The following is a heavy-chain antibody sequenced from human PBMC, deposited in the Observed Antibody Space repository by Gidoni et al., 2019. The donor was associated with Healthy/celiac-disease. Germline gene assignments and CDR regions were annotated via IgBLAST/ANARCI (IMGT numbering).Heavy chain of an antibody. Sequence: EVQLLESGGGLVQPGGSLRLSCAASGFTVSNYAMSWVRQAPGKGPEWVSAISGSGGSTYYADSVKGRFTISRDNSKNTLYLQINSLRAEDTAVYYCAKVYYDSSGYRYDAFDIWGQGTMVTVSS. V-gene: IGHV3-23*01. D-gene: IGHD3-22*01. CDR2: ISGSGGST. J-gene: IGHJ3*02. CDR3: AKVYYDSSGYRYDAFDI. CDR1: GFTVSNYA.